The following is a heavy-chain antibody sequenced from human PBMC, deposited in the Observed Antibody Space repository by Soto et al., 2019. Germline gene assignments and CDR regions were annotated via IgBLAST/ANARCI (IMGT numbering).Heavy chain of an antibody. CDR2: ISGSGGST. CDR1: GFTVSIYA. Sequence: LGGSLGLSCAASGFTVSIYAVGGSFQAQGKGLEWVSAISGSGGSTYYADSVKGRFTISRDNSKNTLYLQMNSLRAEDTAVYYCAKDNRRAESITIFGVGFDPWGQGTLVTVSS. D-gene: IGHD3-3*01. J-gene: IGHJ5*02. V-gene: IGHV3-23*01. CDR3: AKDNRRAESITIFGVGFDP.